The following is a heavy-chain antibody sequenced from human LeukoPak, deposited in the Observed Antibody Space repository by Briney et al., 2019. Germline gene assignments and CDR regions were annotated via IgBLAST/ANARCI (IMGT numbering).Heavy chain of an antibody. CDR2: ISGSGGST. J-gene: IGHJ4*02. Sequence: GGSLRLSCAASGFTFSSYAMSWVRQAPGKGLECVSAISGSGGSTYYADSVKSRFTISRDNSKNSLYLQMNSLRAEDTAVYYCARVRGGSYSLDYWGQGTLVTVSS. CDR1: GFTFSSYA. V-gene: IGHV3-23*01. D-gene: IGHD1-26*01. CDR3: ARVRGGSYSLDY.